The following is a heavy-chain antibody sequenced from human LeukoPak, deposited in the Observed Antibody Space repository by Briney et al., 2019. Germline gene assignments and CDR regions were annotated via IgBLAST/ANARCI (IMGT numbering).Heavy chain of an antibody. CDR1: GFTFSSYS. CDR2: ISSSSSYI. J-gene: IGHJ4*02. Sequence: GGSLRLSCAASGFTFSSYSMNWVRQAPGKGLEWVSPISSSSSYIYYADSVKGRFTISRDNAKNSLYLQMNSLRAEDTAVYYCARGGDTAMVTDYWGQGTLVTVSS. CDR3: ARGGDTAMVTDY. V-gene: IGHV3-21*01. D-gene: IGHD5-18*01.